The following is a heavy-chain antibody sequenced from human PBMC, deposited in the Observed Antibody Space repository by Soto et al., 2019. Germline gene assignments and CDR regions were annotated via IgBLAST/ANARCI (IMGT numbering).Heavy chain of an antibody. CDR2: IKHSGST. D-gene: IGHD2-21*01. Sequence: QVQLQQWGAGLLKPSETLSLTCAVYGGSFSGYYWSWIRQPPGKGLEWIGEIKHSGSTNYNPSLKGRDTMSLDTCKHQFSLKLRSVTAADTAVYYCARGPAINLIAANAQGFYWGEGTLVTVSS. CDR3: ARGPAINLIAANAQGFY. V-gene: IGHV4-34*01. J-gene: IGHJ4*02. CDR1: GGSFSGYY.